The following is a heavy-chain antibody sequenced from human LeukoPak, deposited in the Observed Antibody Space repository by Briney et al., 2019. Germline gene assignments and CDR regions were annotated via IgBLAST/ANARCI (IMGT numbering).Heavy chain of an antibody. J-gene: IGHJ4*02. V-gene: IGHV3-53*01. Sequence: PGGSLRLSCAASGLTGSHNYVSWVRQAPGKGLEWVSAIHTSGDTCYADSVKGRFTISRDNSKNTLYLQMNSLRAEDTAVYYCANYMVRGVIGPIDYWGQGTLVTVSS. D-gene: IGHD3-10*01. CDR1: GLTGSHNY. CDR2: IHTSGDT. CDR3: ANYMVRGVIGPIDY.